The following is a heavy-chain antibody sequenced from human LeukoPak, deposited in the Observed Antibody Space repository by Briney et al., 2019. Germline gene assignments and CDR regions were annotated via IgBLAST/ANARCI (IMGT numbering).Heavy chain of an antibody. J-gene: IGHJ4*02. D-gene: IGHD2-15*01. CDR2: IYYSGST. CDR1: GGSISSSSYY. CDR3: ARHFSYCSGGSCYPYYFDY. Sequence: SETLSLTCTVSGGSISSSSYYWGWIRQPPGKGLEWIGSIYYSGSTYYNPSLKSRVTISVDTSKNQFSLKLSSVTAAGTAVYYCARHFSYCSGGSCYPYYFDYWGQGTLVTVSS. V-gene: IGHV4-39*01.